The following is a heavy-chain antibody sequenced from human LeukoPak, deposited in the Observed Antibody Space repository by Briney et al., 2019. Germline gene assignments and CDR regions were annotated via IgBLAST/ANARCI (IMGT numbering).Heavy chain of an antibody. J-gene: IGHJ6*02. Sequence: PGGSLRLSCAASGFTFSDYYMSWIRQAPGKGLEWVSYISSSGSTIYYADSVKGRFTISRDNAKNSLYLQMNSLRAEDTAVYYCARAPPNYYYYGMDVWGQGTTVTVSS. CDR2: ISSSGSTI. V-gene: IGHV3-11*01. CDR1: GFTFSDYY. CDR3: ARAPPNYYYYGMDV.